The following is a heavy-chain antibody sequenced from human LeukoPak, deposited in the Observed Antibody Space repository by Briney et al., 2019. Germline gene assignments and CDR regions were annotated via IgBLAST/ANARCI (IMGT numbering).Heavy chain of an antibody. J-gene: IGHJ4*02. CDR2: ISYDGSNK. D-gene: IGHD6-19*01. V-gene: IGHV3-30-3*01. CDR3: ATGPPGIAVDNLFDY. CDR1: GFTFSSHA. Sequence: PGGSLRLSCAASGFTFSSHAMHWVRQAPGKGLEWVAVISYDGSNKYYADSVKGRFTISRDNSKNTLYLQMNSLRAEDTAVYYCATGPPGIAVDNLFDYWGQGTLVTVSS.